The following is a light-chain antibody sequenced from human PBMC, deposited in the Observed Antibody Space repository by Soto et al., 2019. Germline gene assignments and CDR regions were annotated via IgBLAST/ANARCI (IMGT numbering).Light chain of an antibody. CDR2: DVS. J-gene: IGLJ1*01. Sequence: QSVLTQPASVSGSPGQSITLSCTGTSSDVGGYNYVAWYQQHPGKAPKLMIYDVSNRPSGVSNRFSGSKSGNTASLTISGLQAEDEADYYCSSYTNAIALGGYGFGTGTKVTVL. CDR1: SSDVGGYNY. V-gene: IGLV2-14*01. CDR3: SSYTNAIALGGYG.